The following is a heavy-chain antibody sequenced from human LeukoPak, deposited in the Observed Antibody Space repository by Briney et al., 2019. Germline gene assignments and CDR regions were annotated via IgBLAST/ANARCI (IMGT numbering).Heavy chain of an antibody. D-gene: IGHD4-11*01. CDR1: GASISSGLYY. V-gene: IGHV4-61*02. CDR2: IQTSTSRSA. Sequence: SETLSLTCTVSGASISSGLYYWNWIRQSAGKGLEWIGRIQTSTSRSANYNPSLKSRATISVDTSKNQFSLKLTSVTAADTAVYYCATSNWLRDSNFDSWGQGTLVTVSS. CDR3: ATSNWLRDSNFDS. J-gene: IGHJ4*02.